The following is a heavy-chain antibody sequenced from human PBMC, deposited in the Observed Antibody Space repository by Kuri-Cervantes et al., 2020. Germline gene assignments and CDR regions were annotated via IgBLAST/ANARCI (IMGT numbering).Heavy chain of an antibody. V-gene: IGHV3-7*01. J-gene: IGHJ4*02. Sequence: GESLKISCAASGFTLSSYWMSWVRQAPGKGLEWVANIKQDGSEKYYVDSVKGRFTISRDNAKNSLYLQMNSLRAEDTAVYYCARDPVTMIVGSLFDYWGQGTLVTVSS. D-gene: IGHD3-22*01. CDR2: IKQDGSEK. CDR1: GFTLSSYW. CDR3: ARDPVTMIVGSLFDY.